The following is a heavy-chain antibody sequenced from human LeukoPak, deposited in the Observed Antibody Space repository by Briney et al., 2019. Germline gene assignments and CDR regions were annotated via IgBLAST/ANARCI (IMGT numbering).Heavy chain of an antibody. Sequence: SGTLSLTCAVYGGSFSDYSWSWIRQPPGKGLEWIGEINHSGSTNYNPSLKSRVTMSVDTSKNQFSVKLSSVTAADTAVYYCARHGVATWFDPWGQGTLVIVSS. D-gene: IGHD2-15*01. J-gene: IGHJ5*02. CDR3: ARHGVATWFDP. CDR1: GGSFSDYS. V-gene: IGHV4-34*01. CDR2: INHSGST.